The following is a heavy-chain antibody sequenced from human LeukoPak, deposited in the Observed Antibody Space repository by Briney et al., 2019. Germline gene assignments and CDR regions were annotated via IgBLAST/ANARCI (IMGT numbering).Heavy chain of an antibody. CDR2: IYPGDSDT. CDR3: ARHSPGPIAVAGIDY. V-gene: IGHV5-51*01. D-gene: IGHD6-19*01. Sequence: GESLKISCKGSGYSFTSYWIGWVRQMPRKGLEWMGIIYPGDSDTRYSPSFQGQVTISADKSISTAYLQWSSLKASDTAMYYCARHSPGPIAVAGIDYWGQGTLVTVSS. CDR1: GYSFTSYW. J-gene: IGHJ4*02.